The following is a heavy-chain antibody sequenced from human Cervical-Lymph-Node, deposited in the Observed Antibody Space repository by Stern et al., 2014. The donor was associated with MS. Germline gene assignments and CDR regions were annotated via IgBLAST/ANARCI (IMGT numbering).Heavy chain of an antibody. CDR2: VSYIGST. J-gene: IGHJ4*02. V-gene: IGHV4-61*01. CDR1: GGSVRSGTYY. Sequence: QVQLQESGPGLVKPSETLSLTCSVSGGSVRSGTYYWSWFRQPPGKGLEWIGYVSYIGSTNDNPSLDSRATISVDTSKNQFSLTLRSVTAADTAVYYCARGRGINGDYYYFDDWGQGTLVPVSS. D-gene: IGHD4-17*01. CDR3: ARGRGINGDYYYFDD.